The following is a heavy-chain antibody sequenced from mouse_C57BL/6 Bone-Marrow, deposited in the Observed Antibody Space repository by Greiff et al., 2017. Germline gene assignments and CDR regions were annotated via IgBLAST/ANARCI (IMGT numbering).Heavy chain of an antibody. J-gene: IGHJ3*01. V-gene: IGHV1-19*01. CDR3: GIRYSNYPWFAY. Sequence: EVQLQQSGPVLVKPGASVKMSCKASGYTFTDYYMNWVKQSHGKSLEWIGGINPYNGGTSYNQKFKGKATLTVDKSSSTAYMELHSLPSEDSAVVYCGIRYSNYPWFAYWGQGTLVTVSA. CDR2: INPYNGGT. CDR1: GYTFTDYY. D-gene: IGHD2-5*01.